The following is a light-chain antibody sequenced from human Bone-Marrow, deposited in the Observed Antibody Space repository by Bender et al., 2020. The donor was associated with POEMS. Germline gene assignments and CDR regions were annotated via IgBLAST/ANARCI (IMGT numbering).Light chain of an antibody. CDR1: ILEEKY. CDR2: KDT. V-gene: IGLV3-27*01. Sequence: SYELRQPSSVSVPLGQTAQITCSGDILEEKYARWFQQMPGQAPFLIIYKDTERPSGIPDRFSGSSSGTTVTLTIKGAQAEDEADYFCYSAADNREMVFGGGTKLTVL. CDR3: YSAADNREMV. J-gene: IGLJ3*02.